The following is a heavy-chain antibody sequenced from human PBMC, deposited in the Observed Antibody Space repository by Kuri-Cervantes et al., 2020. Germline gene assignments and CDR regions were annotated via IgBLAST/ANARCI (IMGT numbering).Heavy chain of an antibody. V-gene: IGHV1-46*01. CDR3: ARDLSMIVVVIHYYYGMDV. CDR2: INPSGGST. J-gene: IGHJ6*02. Sequence: ASVKVSCKASGYTFTSYYIHWVRQAPGQGLEWMGIINPSGGSTNYAQKFQGRVTMTRDTSTSTVYMELSRLRSDDTAVYYCARDLSMIVVVIHYYYGMDVWGQGTTVTVSS. CDR1: GYTFTSYY. D-gene: IGHD3-22*01.